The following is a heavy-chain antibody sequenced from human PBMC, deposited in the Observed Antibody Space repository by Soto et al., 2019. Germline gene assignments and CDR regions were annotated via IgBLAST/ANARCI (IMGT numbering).Heavy chain of an antibody. D-gene: IGHD4-17*01. CDR2: ISGSGGST. J-gene: IGHJ4*02. Sequence: PGGSLRLSCAASGFTFSSYAMSWVRQAPGKGLEWVSAISGSGGSTYYADSVKGRFTISRDNSKNTLYLQMNSLRAEDTAVYYCAKDLTLYGDYALDFDYWGQGTLVTVSS. CDR3: AKDLTLYGDYALDFDY. CDR1: GFTFSSYA. V-gene: IGHV3-23*01.